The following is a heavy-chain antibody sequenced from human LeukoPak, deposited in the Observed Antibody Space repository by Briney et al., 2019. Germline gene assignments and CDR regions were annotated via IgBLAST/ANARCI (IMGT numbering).Heavy chain of an antibody. D-gene: IGHD1-26*01. CDR3: ARHAIYSGGYSYWFDP. CDR1: GGSISSYY. Sequence: SETLALTCTVSGGSISSYYWSWIRQPPGKGLEWIAYIYYSGYTNYNPSLKSRASISVDTSKNLCSLRLSSVTAADTAVYYCARHAIYSGGYSYWFDPWGLGTLVTVSS. V-gene: IGHV4-59*08. CDR2: IYYSGYT. J-gene: IGHJ5*02.